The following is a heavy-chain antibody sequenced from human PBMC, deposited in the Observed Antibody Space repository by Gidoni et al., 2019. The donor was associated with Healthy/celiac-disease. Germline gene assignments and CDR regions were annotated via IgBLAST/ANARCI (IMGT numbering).Heavy chain of an antibody. J-gene: IGHJ4*02. CDR2: IWYDGSNK. CDR3: ARDPTYDSSGYMIY. V-gene: IGHV3-33*01. CDR1: GFTFSSYG. D-gene: IGHD3-22*01. Sequence: QVQLVESGGGVVQPGRSLRLSCAASGFTFSSYGMHWVRQAPGKGLEWVAVIWYDGSNKYYADSVKGRFTISRDNSKNTLYLQMNSLRAEDTAVYYCARDPTYDSSGYMIYWGQGTLVTVSS.